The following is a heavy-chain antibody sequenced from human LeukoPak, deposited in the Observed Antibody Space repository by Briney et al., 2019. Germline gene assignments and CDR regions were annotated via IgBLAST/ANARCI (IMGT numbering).Heavy chain of an antibody. Sequence: ASVKVSCKASGYTFTSYGISWVRQAPGQGLEWMGWNSAYNGNTNYAQKLQDRVTMTTDTSTSTAYMELRSLRSDVTAVYYCARGRIAVAGINFDYWGQGTLVTVSS. CDR1: GYTFTSYG. V-gene: IGHV1-18*01. CDR3: ARGRIAVAGINFDY. D-gene: IGHD6-19*01. J-gene: IGHJ4*02. CDR2: NSAYNGNT.